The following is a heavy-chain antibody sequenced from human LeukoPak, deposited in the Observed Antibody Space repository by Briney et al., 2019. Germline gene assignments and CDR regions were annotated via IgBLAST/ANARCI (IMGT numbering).Heavy chain of an antibody. J-gene: IGHJ4*02. Sequence: GGSLRLSCAVSGFTFSSYGMSWVRQAPGKGLEWVSAISGSGGSTYYADSVKGRFTISRDNSKNTLYLQMNSLRAEDTAVYYCAKKWDSSGYYRPFDYWGQGTLVTVSS. CDR3: AKKWDSSGYYRPFDY. V-gene: IGHV3-23*01. D-gene: IGHD3-22*01. CDR1: GFTFSSYG. CDR2: ISGSGGST.